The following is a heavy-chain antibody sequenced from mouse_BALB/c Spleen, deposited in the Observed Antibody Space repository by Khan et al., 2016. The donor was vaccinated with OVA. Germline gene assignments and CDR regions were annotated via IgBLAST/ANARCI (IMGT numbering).Heavy chain of an antibody. Sequence: QIQLVQSGPELKKPGETVKISCKASGYTLTDSGMNWVKQAPGKGLKWMGWINTYTGEATYADDFQGRFAFSLETSASTAYLQINNLKTEDTATYLCSSSNGNYWFAYWGQVTLVTVSA. CDR2: INTYTGEA. V-gene: IGHV9-3-1*01. J-gene: IGHJ3*01. D-gene: IGHD2-1*01. CDR1: GYTLTDSG. CDR3: SSSNGNYWFAY.